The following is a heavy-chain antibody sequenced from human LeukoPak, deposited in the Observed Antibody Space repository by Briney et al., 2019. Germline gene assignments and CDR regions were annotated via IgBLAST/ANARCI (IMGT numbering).Heavy chain of an antibody. D-gene: IGHD3-10*01. CDR2: ISSSSSYT. CDR3: ARGRIGFGELFDY. V-gene: IGHV3-11*06. Sequence: GGSLRLSCAASGFTFSDYYMSWIRQAPGKGLEWVSYISSSSSYTNYADPVKGRFTISRDNAKNSLYLQMNSLRAEDTAVYYCARGRIGFGELFDYWGQGTLVTVSS. J-gene: IGHJ4*02. CDR1: GFTFSDYY.